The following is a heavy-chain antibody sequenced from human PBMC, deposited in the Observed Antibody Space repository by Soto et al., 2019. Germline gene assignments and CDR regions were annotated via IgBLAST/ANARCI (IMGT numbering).Heavy chain of an antibody. V-gene: IGHV1-2*02. J-gene: IGHJ4*02. Sequence: ASVKVSCKASGYTFSHYYMHWVRQAPGQGLEWMGWINPDTGATKYAQKYEGRVTMTRDTSISTAYLEVTGLRSDGTAVFYCARKVRDSNFDYWGQGTLVTVSS. D-gene: IGHD3-10*01. CDR2: INPDTGAT. CDR3: ARKVRDSNFDY. CDR1: GYTFSHYY.